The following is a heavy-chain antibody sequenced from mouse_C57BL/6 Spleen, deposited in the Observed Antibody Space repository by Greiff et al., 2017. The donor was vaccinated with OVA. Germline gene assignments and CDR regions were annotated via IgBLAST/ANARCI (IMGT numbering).Heavy chain of an antibody. Sequence: EVQLQQSGPELVKPGDSVKISCKASGYSFTGYFMNWVLQSHGKGLEWIGRISPYNGDTFYNQKFKGKATLTVDKASSTAHMELRSLTSEDSAVYYCARGSGYGSSSGYFDVWGTGTTVTVSS. CDR1: GYSFTGYF. CDR2: ISPYNGDT. CDR3: ARGSGYGSSSGYFDV. J-gene: IGHJ1*03. D-gene: IGHD1-1*01. V-gene: IGHV1-20*01.